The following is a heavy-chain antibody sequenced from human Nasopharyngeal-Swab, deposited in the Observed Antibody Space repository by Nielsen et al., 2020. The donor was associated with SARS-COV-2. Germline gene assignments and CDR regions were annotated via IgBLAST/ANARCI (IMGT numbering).Heavy chain of an antibody. D-gene: IGHD3-10*01. Sequence: GGSLRLSCVASGFTLSTYWMHWVRQAPGKGLVWVSRINSDGSSTSYADSVKGRFTISRDNAKNTLYLQMNSLRAEDTAVYYCAKDRYGSGSYAYWSQGTLVTVSS. J-gene: IGHJ4*02. CDR1: GFTLSTYW. CDR2: INSDGSST. V-gene: IGHV3-74*01. CDR3: AKDRYGSGSYAY.